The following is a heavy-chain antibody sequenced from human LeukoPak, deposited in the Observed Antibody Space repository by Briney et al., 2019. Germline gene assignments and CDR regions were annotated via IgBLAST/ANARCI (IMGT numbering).Heavy chain of an antibody. Sequence: GGSLRLSCEASGFSSNSGMYWVRQAPGKGLEWVAFISHDGSNAYYGDSVKGRFSISRDDSKNTLYLQMNSLRAEDTAVYYCAKDLNSRWSLDYWGQGTLVTVSS. V-gene: IGHV3-30*18. D-gene: IGHD2/OR15-2a*01. CDR3: AKDLNSRWSLDY. J-gene: IGHJ4*02. CDR2: ISHDGSNA. CDR1: GFSSNSG.